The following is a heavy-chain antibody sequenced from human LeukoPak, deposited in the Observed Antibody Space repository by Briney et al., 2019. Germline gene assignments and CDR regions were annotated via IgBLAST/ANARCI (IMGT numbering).Heavy chain of an antibody. CDR3: AKDSCASTSCYWDY. CDR1: GFSFSTYA. Sequence: GGSLRLSCAASGFSFSTYAMNWVRQSPGKGLEWLSVINGSGGATYYADSVKGRFTISRDNSKNTLHLQMNSLTAEDTAIYYCAKDSCASTSCYWDYWGQGTLVTVSS. D-gene: IGHD2-2*01. CDR2: INGSGGAT. V-gene: IGHV3-23*01. J-gene: IGHJ4*02.